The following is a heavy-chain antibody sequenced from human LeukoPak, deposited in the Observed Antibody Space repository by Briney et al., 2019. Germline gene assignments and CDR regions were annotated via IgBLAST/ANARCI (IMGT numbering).Heavy chain of an antibody. CDR1: GGSISSSSYY. Sequence: PSETLSLTYTVSGGSISSSSYYWGWIRQPPGKGLGWIGSIYYSGSTYYNPSLKSRVTISVDTSKNQFSLKLSSVTAADTAVYYCARTVAQDGDAFDISGQGTMVTVSS. CDR3: ARTVAQDGDAFDI. J-gene: IGHJ3*02. CDR2: IYYSGST. D-gene: IGHD5-12*01. V-gene: IGHV4-39*07.